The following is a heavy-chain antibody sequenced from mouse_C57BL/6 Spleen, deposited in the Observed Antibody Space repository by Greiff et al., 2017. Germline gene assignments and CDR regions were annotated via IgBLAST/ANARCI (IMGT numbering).Heavy chain of an antibody. J-gene: IGHJ3*01. CDR2: ISSGSSTI. Sequence: EVQLVESGGGLVKPGGSLKLSCAASGFTFSDYGMHWVRQAPEKGLEWVAYISSGSSTIYYADTVKGRFTISRDNAKNTLFLQMTSLRSEDTAMYYCARNPFAHWGQGTLVTVSA. CDR3: ARNPFAH. CDR1: GFTFSDYG. V-gene: IGHV5-17*01.